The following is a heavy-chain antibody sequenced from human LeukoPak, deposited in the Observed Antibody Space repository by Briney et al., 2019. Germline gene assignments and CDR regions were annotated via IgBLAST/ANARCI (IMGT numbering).Heavy chain of an antibody. J-gene: IGHJ6*02. Sequence: GASVKVSCKASGYAFTTYFIQWVRQAPGQGLEWMGIINPSDGTTSYAQKFQGRVTMTRNTSISTAYMELSSLRSEDTAVYYCARAQRDYDFWSGLNYYYGMDVWGQGTTVTVSS. D-gene: IGHD3-3*01. CDR1: GYAFTTYF. CDR3: ARAQRDYDFWSGLNYYYGMDV. CDR2: INPSDGTT. V-gene: IGHV1-46*01.